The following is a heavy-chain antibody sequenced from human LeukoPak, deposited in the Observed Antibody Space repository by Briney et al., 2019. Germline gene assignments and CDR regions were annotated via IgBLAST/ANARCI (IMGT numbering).Heavy chain of an antibody. V-gene: IGHV4-34*01. CDR3: ARTYYDFWSGALMSWFDP. J-gene: IGHJ5*02. CDR2: INRSGST. D-gene: IGHD3-3*01. Sequence: SETLSLTCAVYGGSFSGYYWSWIRQPPGKGLEWIGEINRSGSTNYNPSLKSRVTISVDTSKNQFSLKLSSVTAADTAVYYCARTYYDFWSGALMSWFDPWGQGTLVTVSS. CDR1: GGSFSGYY.